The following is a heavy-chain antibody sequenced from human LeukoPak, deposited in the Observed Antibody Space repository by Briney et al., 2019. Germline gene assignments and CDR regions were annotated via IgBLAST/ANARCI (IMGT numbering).Heavy chain of an antibody. D-gene: IGHD3-9*01. V-gene: IGHV4-59*01. CDR1: GGSISSYY. J-gene: IGHJ4*02. Sequence: SETLSLTCTVSGGSISSYYWSWIRQPPGKGLEWIGYIYYSGSTNYNPSLKSRVTISVDTSKNQFSLKLSSVTAADTAVYYCARGRDIFTYWGQGTLVTVSS. CDR3: ARGRDIFTY. CDR2: IYYSGST.